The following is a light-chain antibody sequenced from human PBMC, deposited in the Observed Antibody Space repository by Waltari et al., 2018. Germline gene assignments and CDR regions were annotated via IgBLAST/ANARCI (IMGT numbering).Light chain of an antibody. CDR3: HQTFSLPNS. V-gene: IGKV1-39*01. CDR2: TAS. Sequence: DIQMTQSPSSLSASAGDRVTITCRASQTINNYVNWYQQKPGKAPTLLIYTASTLQSGVPSRFSGSGGGTLFTLTINSLQPEDFATYFCHQTFSLPNSFGQGTKVDI. J-gene: IGKJ2*03. CDR1: QTINNY.